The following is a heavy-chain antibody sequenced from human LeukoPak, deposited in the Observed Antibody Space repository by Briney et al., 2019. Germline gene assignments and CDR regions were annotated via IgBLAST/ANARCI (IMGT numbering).Heavy chain of an antibody. D-gene: IGHD6-13*01. Sequence: GGSLRLSCATSGFTFDSYWMSWVRQAPGKGLEWLANIKEDGSEKYYVDSVKGRFTISRDNAKNSVYLQMNSLRAEDTAVYYCAREIGSAARGRWGQETLVTVSS. CDR1: GFTFDSYW. CDR2: IKEDGSEK. J-gene: IGHJ4*02. V-gene: IGHV3-7*05. CDR3: AREIGSAARGR.